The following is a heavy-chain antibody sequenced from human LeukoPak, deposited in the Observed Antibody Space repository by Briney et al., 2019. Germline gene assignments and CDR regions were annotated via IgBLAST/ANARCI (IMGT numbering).Heavy chain of an antibody. CDR2: INPNSGGT. D-gene: IGHD6-13*01. CDR3: ARDPNSSSWYEGDY. V-gene: IGHV1-2*02. J-gene: IGHJ4*02. Sequence: ASVKVSCKASGYTFTGYYMHWVRQAPGRGLEWMGWINPNSGGTNYAQKFQGRVTMTRDTSISTAYMELSRLRSDDTAVYYCARDPNSSSWYEGDYWGQETLVTVSS. CDR1: GYTFTGYY.